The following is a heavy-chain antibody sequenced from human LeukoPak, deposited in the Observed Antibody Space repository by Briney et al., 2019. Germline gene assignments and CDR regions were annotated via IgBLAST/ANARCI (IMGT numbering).Heavy chain of an antibody. CDR2: INPSGGST. CDR3: ARDSGWWMFDY. CDR1: GYTFTSYY. V-gene: IGHV1-46*01. Sequence: ASVKVSCKASGYTFTSYYIHWVRQAPGQGLEWMGIINPSGGSTSYAQKFQGRVTMTRDTFTSTVYMELSSLRSEDTAVYYCARDSGWWMFDYWGQGTLVTVSS. D-gene: IGHD6-19*01. J-gene: IGHJ4*02.